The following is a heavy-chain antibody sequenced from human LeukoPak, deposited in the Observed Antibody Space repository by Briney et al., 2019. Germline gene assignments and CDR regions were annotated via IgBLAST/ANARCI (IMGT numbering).Heavy chain of an antibody. CDR3: VRDRELNY. V-gene: IGHV4-59*01. CDR2: IYNSGNT. CDR1: GGSNSIYY. D-gene: IGHD3-10*01. Sequence: SETLSLTCTVSGGSNSIYYWSWIRQPPGKGLEWIGYIYNSGNTNYNPSFKSRVTISEDTPKNQFSLKLSSVTAVDTAVYYCVRDRELNYWGQGTLVTVSS. J-gene: IGHJ4*02.